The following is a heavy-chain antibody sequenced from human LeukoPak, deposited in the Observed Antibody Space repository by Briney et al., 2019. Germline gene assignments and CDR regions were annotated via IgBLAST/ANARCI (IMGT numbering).Heavy chain of an antibody. CDR3: ASLPLWSGSARYAGY. Sequence: PSETLSLTCTVSGGSISSYYWSWIRQPPGKGLEWIGYIYYSGSTNYNPSLKSRVTISVDTSKNQFSLKLSSVTAADTAVYYCASLPLWSGSARYAGYWGQGTLVTVSS. D-gene: IGHD3-3*01. CDR1: GGSISSYY. J-gene: IGHJ4*02. CDR2: IYYSGST. V-gene: IGHV4-59*01.